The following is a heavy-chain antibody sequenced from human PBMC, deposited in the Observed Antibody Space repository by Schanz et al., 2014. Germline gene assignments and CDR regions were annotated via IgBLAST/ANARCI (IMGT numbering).Heavy chain of an antibody. Sequence: VQLLESGGGLVQPGGSLRLSCTASGFTFSSYSMNWVRQAPGKGLEWVAVIWYDGSNKYYADSVKGRFTISRDNSKSTLYVEMNSLSVEDTAVYYCAKTLFPGGTQTFGNWGRGTLVTVSS. CDR1: GFTFSSYS. J-gene: IGHJ4*02. D-gene: IGHD2-8*02. CDR3: AKTLFPGGTQTFGN. CDR2: IWYDGSNK. V-gene: IGHV3-33*06.